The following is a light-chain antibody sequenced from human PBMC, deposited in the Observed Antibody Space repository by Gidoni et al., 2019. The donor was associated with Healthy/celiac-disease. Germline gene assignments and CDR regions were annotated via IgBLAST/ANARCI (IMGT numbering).Light chain of an antibody. J-gene: IGLJ2*01. CDR2: DAS. V-gene: IGLV2-14*03. CDR1: SSDVGGYNF. CDR3: SSYTSGSSVV. Sequence: QSALTQPASVSGSPGQSITIPGPGTSSDVGGYNFVSWYQQHPGKAPKLIIYDASNRPSGVSLRFSGSKSGNTASLTVSGLQAEDEADYYCSSYTSGSSVVFGGGTKLTVL.